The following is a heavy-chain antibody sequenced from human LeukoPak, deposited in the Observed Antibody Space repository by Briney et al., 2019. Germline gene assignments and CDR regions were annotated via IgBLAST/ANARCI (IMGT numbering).Heavy chain of an antibody. D-gene: IGHD6-13*01. J-gene: IGHJ4*02. V-gene: IGHV4-34*01. CDR3: ARAGYSSSWLHFDY. CDR1: GESFSGYY. CDR2: INHSGST. Sequence: SETLSLTCAVYGESFSGYYWSWIRQPPGKGLEWIGEINHSGSTNYNPSLKSRVTISVDTSKNQFSLKLSSVTAADTAVYYCARAGYSSSWLHFDYWGQGTLVTVSS.